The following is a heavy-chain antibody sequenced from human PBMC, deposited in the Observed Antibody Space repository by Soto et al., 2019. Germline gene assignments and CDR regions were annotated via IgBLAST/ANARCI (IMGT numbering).Heavy chain of an antibody. J-gene: IGHJ4*02. CDR2: IHFSGET. V-gene: IGHV4-31*03. CDR1: GASIGRGGYY. CDR3: ARDQGGDLDY. Sequence: QVQLQESGPGLMKPSQTLSLTCTVSGASIGRGGYYWTWIRQHPGKALEWMGHIHFSGETNYNPSLRGXLXLXIDTSTNQFSLNLAAVTAADTAMYYCARDQGGDLDYWGQGTLVTVSS. D-gene: IGHD2-21*01.